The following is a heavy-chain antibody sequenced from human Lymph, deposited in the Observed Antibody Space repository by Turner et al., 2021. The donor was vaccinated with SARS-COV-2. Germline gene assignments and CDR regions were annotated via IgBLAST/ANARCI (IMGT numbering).Heavy chain of an antibody. V-gene: IGHV1-69*10. CDR3: ARVDGGFGELGYYYYYGMDV. CDR2: IIPCLRIA. D-gene: IGHD3-10*01. CDR1: GGTFSSYA. Sequence: QVQLVQSGAEVKKPGSSVKVSCKASGGTFSSYAISWVRQAPGQGLEWMGGIIPCLRIATYAQKFQGRVTITADKSTSTAYMELSSLRSEDTAVFYCARVDGGFGELGYYYYYGMDVWGQGTTVTVSS. J-gene: IGHJ6*02.